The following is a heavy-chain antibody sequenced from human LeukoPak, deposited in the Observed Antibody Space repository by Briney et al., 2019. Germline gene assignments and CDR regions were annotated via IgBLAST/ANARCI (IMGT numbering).Heavy chain of an antibody. CDR2: INPANGGGT. Sequence: ASVKVSCKASGYTFTGNYMHWVRQAPGQGLKWMGWINPANGGGTNYEQKFQGRVTMTRDTSINTAYMELSSLRSDDTAVYYCARGSVWSGHDNWGQGTLVTVSS. J-gene: IGHJ4*02. CDR3: ARGSVWSGHDN. V-gene: IGHV1-2*02. CDR1: GYTFTGNY. D-gene: IGHD3-3*01.